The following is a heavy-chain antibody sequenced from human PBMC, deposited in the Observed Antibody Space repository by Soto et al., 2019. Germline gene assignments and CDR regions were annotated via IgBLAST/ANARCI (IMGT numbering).Heavy chain of an antibody. CDR1: GDSVTSDSYF. Sequence: SETLSLTCTVSGDSVTSDSYFWSWIRQPPGKGLEWIGNSYYSGYYSGSTNHNHSLKSRVTVSVDTSKNQFSLKLRSVTTADTAVYYCARQGHGSGPSWFDSWGQGTLVTVSS. CDR2: SYYSGYYSGST. J-gene: IGHJ5*01. CDR3: ARQGHGSGPSWFDS. D-gene: IGHD3-10*01. V-gene: IGHV4-61*01.